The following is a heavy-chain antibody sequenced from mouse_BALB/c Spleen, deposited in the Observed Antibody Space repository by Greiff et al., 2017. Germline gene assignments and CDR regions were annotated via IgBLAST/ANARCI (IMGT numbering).Heavy chain of an antibody. Sequence: EVKLMESGGGLVKPGGSLKLSCAASGFAFSSYDMSWVRQTPEKRLEWVAYISSGGGSTYYPDTVKGRFTISRDNAKNTLYLQMSSLKSEDTAMYYCARQSAMDYWGQGTSVTVSS. CDR2: ISSGGGST. J-gene: IGHJ4*01. CDR3: ARQSAMDY. CDR1: GFAFSSYD. V-gene: IGHV5-12-1*01.